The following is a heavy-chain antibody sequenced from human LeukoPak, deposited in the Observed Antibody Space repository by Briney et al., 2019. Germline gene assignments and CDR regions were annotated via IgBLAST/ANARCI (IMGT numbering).Heavy chain of an antibody. D-gene: IGHD3-10*01. Sequence: GGSLRLSCAASGITFSSYAMHWVRQAPGKGLEWVAVISYDGSNKYYADSVKGRFTISRDNSKNTLYLQMNSLRAEDTAVYYCARGRTMVRGVIGDYWGQGTLVTVSS. CDR3: ARGRTMVRGVIGDY. V-gene: IGHV3-30-3*01. J-gene: IGHJ4*02. CDR2: ISYDGSNK. CDR1: GITFSSYA.